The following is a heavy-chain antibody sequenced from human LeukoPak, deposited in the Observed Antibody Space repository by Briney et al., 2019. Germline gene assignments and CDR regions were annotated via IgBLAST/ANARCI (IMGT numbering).Heavy chain of an antibody. V-gene: IGHV4-4*07. D-gene: IGHD3-10*01. Sequence: SETLSLTCTVSGGSISNYYWTWIRQPAGKGLEWIGRIYTSGTTNYSPSLKSRVTMSVDTSKNQFSLKLSSVTAADTAVYYCARGRLLWFGEFGDMDVWGKGTTVTVSS. CDR2: IYTSGTT. CDR3: ARGRLLWFGEFGDMDV. J-gene: IGHJ6*03. CDR1: GGSISNYY.